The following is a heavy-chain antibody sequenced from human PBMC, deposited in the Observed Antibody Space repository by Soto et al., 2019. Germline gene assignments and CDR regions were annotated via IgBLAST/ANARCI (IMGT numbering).Heavy chain of an antibody. CDR2: IWYDGSNK. D-gene: IGHD3-9*01. J-gene: IGHJ4*02. V-gene: IGHV3-33*01. CDR3: ARGGRTGYYADY. Sequence: QVQLVESGGGVVQPGRSLRLSCAASGFTFSSYGMHWVRQAPGKGLEWVAVIWYDGSNKYYADSVKGRFTISRDNSKNTLYLQMNSLRAEDTAVYYCARGGRTGYYADYWGQGTLVTVSS. CDR1: GFTFSSYG.